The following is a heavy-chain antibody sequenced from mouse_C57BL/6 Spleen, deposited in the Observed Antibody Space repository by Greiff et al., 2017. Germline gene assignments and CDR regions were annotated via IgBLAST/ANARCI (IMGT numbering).Heavy chain of an antibody. D-gene: IGHD2-5*01. J-gene: IGHJ4*01. Sequence: QVQLQQPGAELVKPGASVKLSCKASGYTFTSYWMQWVKQRPGQGLEWIGEIDPSDSYTNYNQKFKGKATLTVDTSSSTAYMQLSSLTSEDSAVYYCASRDYSNYPYYAMDYWGQGTSVTVSS. CDR2: IDPSDSYT. CDR1: GYTFTSYW. V-gene: IGHV1-50*01. CDR3: ASRDYSNYPYYAMDY.